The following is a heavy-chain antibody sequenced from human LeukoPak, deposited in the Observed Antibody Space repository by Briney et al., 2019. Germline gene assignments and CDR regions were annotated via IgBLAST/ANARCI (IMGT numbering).Heavy chain of an antibody. V-gene: IGHV3-21*04. CDR3: VKGSLYSSGCYDY. Sequence: GGSLRLSCAGSGVTFSNAGMDWVRQAPGQGLEWVSSISASSTYIYYADSVKGRFTISRDNSNNTLFLQMNSLRAEDTAVYYCVKGSLYSSGCYDYWGQGTLVSVSA. CDR2: ISASSTYI. J-gene: IGHJ4*02. CDR1: GVTFSNAG. D-gene: IGHD6-19*01.